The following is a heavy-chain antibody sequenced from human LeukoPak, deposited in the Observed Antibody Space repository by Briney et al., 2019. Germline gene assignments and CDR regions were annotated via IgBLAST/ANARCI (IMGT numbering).Heavy chain of an antibody. Sequence: GGSLRLSCAASGFTFSTHGMHWVRQAPGKGLEYVSAINSNGGSTYYANSVNGGFNISRDNSKNTLYLQMGSLRTEDTAVYYCARDRGDTYYYYMDVWGKGTTVIISS. V-gene: IGHV3-64*01. CDR2: INSNGGST. CDR1: GFTFSTHG. CDR3: ARDRGDTYYYYMDV. D-gene: IGHD3-10*01. J-gene: IGHJ6*03.